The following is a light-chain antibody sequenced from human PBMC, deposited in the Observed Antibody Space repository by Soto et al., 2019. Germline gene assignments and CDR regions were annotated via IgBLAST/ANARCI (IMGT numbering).Light chain of an antibody. Sequence: DIQMTQSPSSLSASVGDRVTITCRASQSISSYLNWYQQKPGKAPKLLIYAASSLQSGVPSRFSGSGSGTHFTLTISSLQPEDFATYYCQQSYSTPMYTLGQGTKLEIK. V-gene: IGKV1-39*01. J-gene: IGKJ2*01. CDR3: QQSYSTPMYT. CDR1: QSISSY. CDR2: AAS.